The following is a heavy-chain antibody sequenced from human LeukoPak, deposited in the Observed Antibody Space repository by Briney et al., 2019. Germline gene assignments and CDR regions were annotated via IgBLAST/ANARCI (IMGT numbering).Heavy chain of an antibody. Sequence: ASVTVSFKTSGYTFTVPYIHWVRQAPGQGVEWMGWINPNSGGTNYAQNFQDRITLARDTSVSTAYMELSSLISDDTAVYYCARDFYTSGKGAFDIWGQGTMVTVSS. CDR3: ARDFYTSGKGAFDI. CDR1: GYTFTVPY. J-gene: IGHJ3*02. D-gene: IGHD3-10*01. CDR2: INPNSGGT. V-gene: IGHV1-2*02.